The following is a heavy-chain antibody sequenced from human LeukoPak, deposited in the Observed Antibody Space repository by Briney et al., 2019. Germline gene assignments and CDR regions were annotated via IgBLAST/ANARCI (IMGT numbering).Heavy chain of an antibody. D-gene: IGHD3-9*01. CDR1: GFTFDDYA. Sequence: GGSLRLSCAASGFTFDDYAMHWVRQAPGKGLEWVSGISWNSGSMGYADSVKGRFTISRDNAKNSLYLQMNSLRAEDTALYYCAKASFDILTGSLDYWGQGTLVTVSS. V-gene: IGHV3-9*01. J-gene: IGHJ4*02. CDR3: AKASFDILTGSLDY. CDR2: ISWNSGSM.